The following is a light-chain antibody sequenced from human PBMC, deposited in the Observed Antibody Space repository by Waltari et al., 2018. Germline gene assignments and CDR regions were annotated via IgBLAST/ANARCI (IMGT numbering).Light chain of an antibody. J-gene: IGKJ2*01. Sequence: DVQMTQSPSSLSAFVGDRVIITCQASQDISNSLNWYQQNSGKAPRLLIYDASNLETGVPSRFSGSESGTHFTFTISNLQPEDTATYYCQQHDNLPPTFGQGTKLEIK. V-gene: IGKV1-33*01. CDR3: QQHDNLPPT. CDR2: DAS. CDR1: QDISNS.